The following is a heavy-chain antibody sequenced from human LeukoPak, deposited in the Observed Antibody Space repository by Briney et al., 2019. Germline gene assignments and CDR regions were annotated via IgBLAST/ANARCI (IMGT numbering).Heavy chain of an antibody. CDR1: GGSISSGGYS. CDR3: ARGGGAREYCSSTSCYGFYIDY. V-gene: IGHV4-30-2*01. J-gene: IGHJ4*02. D-gene: IGHD2-2*01. CDR2: IYHSGST. Sequence: SETLSLTCAVSGGSISSGGYSWSWIRQPPGKGLEWIGYIYHSGSTYYNPSLKSRVTISVDRSKNQFSLKLSSVTAADTAVYYCARGGGAREYCSSTSCYGFYIDYWGQGTLVTVSS.